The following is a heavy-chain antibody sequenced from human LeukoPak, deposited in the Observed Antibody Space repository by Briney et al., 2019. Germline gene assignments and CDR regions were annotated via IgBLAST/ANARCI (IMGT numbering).Heavy chain of an antibody. J-gene: IGHJ4*02. V-gene: IGHV3-74*01. D-gene: IGHD5-18*01. CDR1: GLNFSRNW. Sequence: GSLRLSCAACGLNFSRNWMHWVRQGPGKGLVWVSRINRDGSSTSYADSVQGRFTISRDNVENTLYLQMNSLRAEDTAVYYCTSTTSVYAYGYAYWGQGTLVTVSS. CDR3: TSTTSVYAYGYAY. CDR2: INRDGSST.